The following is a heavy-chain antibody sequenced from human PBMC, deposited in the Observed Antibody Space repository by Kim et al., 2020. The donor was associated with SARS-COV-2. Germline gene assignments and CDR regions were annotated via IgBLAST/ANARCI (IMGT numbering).Heavy chain of an antibody. J-gene: IGHJ2*01. Sequence: SETLSLTCTVSGGSIISSSYYWGWIRQPPGKGLEWMGRIYYSGSTYYNPSLKSRGTISVDTSKNQFSLKLSSVTAADTAVYYCARVGYSSSWLPYWYFDLWGRGPLVTLSS. CDR2: IYYSGST. V-gene: IGHV4-39*07. D-gene: IGHD6-13*01. CDR1: GGSIISSSYY. CDR3: ARVGYSSSWLPYWYFDL.